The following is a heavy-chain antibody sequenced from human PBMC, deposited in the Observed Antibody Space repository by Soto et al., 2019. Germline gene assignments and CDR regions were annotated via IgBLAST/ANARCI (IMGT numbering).Heavy chain of an antibody. Sequence: SETLSLTCTVSGGSISSGDYYWSWILQPPGKGLEWIGYIYYSGSTYYNPSLKSRVTISVDTSKNQFSLKLSSVTAADTAVYYCARGALTGYYPGNGMDVWGQGTTVTVSS. J-gene: IGHJ6*02. CDR2: IYYSGST. V-gene: IGHV4-30-4*01. CDR1: GGSISSGDYY. D-gene: IGHD3-9*01. CDR3: ARGALTGYYPGNGMDV.